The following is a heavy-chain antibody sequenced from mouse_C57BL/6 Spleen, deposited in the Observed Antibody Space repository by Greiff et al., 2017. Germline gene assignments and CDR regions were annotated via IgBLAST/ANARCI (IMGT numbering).Heavy chain of an antibody. CDR1: GYTFTSYW. Sequence: QVQLQQPGAELVKPGASVKMSCKASGYTFTSYWITWVKQRPGQGLEWIGDIYPGSGSTNYNEKFKSKATLTVDTSSSTAYMQLSSLTSEDSAVYDCAGIYDGYYAWFADWGQGTLVTVAA. V-gene: IGHV1-55*01. CDR3: AGIYDGYYAWFAD. D-gene: IGHD2-3*01. CDR2: IYPGSGST. J-gene: IGHJ3*01.